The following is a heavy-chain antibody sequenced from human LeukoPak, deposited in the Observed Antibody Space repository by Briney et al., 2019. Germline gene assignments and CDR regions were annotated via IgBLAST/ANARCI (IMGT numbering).Heavy chain of an antibody. V-gene: IGHV4-59*08. CDR2: IYYSGST. Sequence: SETLSLTCTVSGGSISSYYWSWIRQPPGKGLEWIGYIYYSGSTNYNPSLKSRVTISVDTSKNQFSLKLSSVTAADTAVYYCARGDYYDSSGYYYWGQGTLVTVSS. CDR3: ARGDYYDSSGYYY. CDR1: GGSISSYY. D-gene: IGHD3-22*01. J-gene: IGHJ4*02.